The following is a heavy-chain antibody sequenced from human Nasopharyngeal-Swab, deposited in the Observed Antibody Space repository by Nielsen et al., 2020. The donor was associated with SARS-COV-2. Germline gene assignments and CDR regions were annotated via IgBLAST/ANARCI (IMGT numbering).Heavy chain of an antibody. V-gene: IGHV3-48*01. CDR1: GFTFSSYS. Sequence: GGSLRLSCAASGFTFSSYSMNWVRQAPGKGLEWVSYISSSSSTTYYADSVKGRFTISRDNSKNTLYLQMNSLRAEDTAVYYCAKGGGVGQSIAARLFDYWGQGTLVTVSS. CDR3: AKGGGVGQSIAARLFDY. J-gene: IGHJ4*02. CDR2: ISSSSSTT. D-gene: IGHD6-6*01.